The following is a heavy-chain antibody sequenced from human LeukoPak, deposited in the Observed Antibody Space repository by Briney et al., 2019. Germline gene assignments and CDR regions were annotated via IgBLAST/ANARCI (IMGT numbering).Heavy chain of an antibody. J-gene: IGHJ5*02. Sequence: ASVKVSCKASGYTFTSYDINWVRQATGQGLEWMGWMNPNSGNTGYAQKFQGRVTMTGDTSTSTAYMELSSLRSEDTAMYYCARSMVRGVQGPWGQGTLVTVSS. CDR2: MNPNSGNT. V-gene: IGHV1-8*01. CDR1: GYTFTSYD. CDR3: ARSMVRGVQGP. D-gene: IGHD3-10*01.